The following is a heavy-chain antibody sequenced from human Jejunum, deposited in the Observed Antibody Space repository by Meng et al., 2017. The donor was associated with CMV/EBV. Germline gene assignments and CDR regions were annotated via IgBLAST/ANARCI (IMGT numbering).Heavy chain of an antibody. Sequence: SCEASGFNFGGYSMNWVRQAPGKGLEWVASITNTGSRIYYGDSVKDRFTISRDNAENSLYLQMNSLRPEDTAVYYCARDNDFTNYYWGQGTLVTVSS. V-gene: IGHV3-21*01. J-gene: IGHJ4*02. CDR1: GFNFGGYS. CDR2: ITNTGSRI. D-gene: IGHD4-11*01. CDR3: ARDNDFTNYY.